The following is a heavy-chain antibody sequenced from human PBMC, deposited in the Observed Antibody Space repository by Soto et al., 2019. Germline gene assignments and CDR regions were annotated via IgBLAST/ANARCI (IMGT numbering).Heavy chain of an antibody. D-gene: IGHD6-6*01. Sequence: GGSLRLSCAASGFTFSSYAMSWVRQAPGAGLEWVSAISGSGGTTYDTDSVRGRFTISRDNSKNTLYLQMNSLRAEDTALYYCAKDQANRKGTTWARFDSWGLGTLVTVSS. J-gene: IGHJ4*02. CDR1: GFTFSSYA. V-gene: IGHV3-23*01. CDR2: ISGSGGTT. CDR3: AKDQANRKGTTWARFDS.